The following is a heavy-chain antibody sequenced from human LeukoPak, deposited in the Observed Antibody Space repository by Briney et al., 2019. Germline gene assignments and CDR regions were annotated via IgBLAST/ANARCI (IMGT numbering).Heavy chain of an antibody. CDR1: GGSFSGYY. Sequence: PSETLSLTCAVYGGSFSGYYWSWNRQPPGKGLEWIGEINHSGSTNYNPSLKSRVTISVDTSKNQFSLKLSSVTAADTAVYYCARAEYYFDYWGQGTLVTVSS. J-gene: IGHJ4*02. CDR2: INHSGST. CDR3: ARAEYYFDY. V-gene: IGHV4-34*01.